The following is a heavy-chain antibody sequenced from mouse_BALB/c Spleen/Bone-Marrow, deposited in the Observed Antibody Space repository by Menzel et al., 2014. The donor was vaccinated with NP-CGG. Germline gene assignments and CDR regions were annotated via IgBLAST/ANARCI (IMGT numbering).Heavy chain of an antibody. CDR3: ARAYYGNYPYVMDY. Sequence: VQLQQSGAELVKPGASVKLSCTASGFNIKDTYIHWVNQRPEQGLEWIGRIDPANGFAKYDPKFQGKATITAGTSSNTAYLHLSSLTSEDTAVYYCARAYYGNYPYVMDYWGQGTSVTVSS. CDR1: GFNIKDTY. D-gene: IGHD2-10*01. CDR2: IDPANGFA. J-gene: IGHJ4*01. V-gene: IGHV14-3*02.